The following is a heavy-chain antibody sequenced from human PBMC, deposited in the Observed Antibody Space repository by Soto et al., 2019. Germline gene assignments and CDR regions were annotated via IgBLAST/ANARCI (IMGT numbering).Heavy chain of an antibody. D-gene: IGHD3-22*01. Sequence: QVQLVQSGAEVKKPGSSVKVSCKASGGTFSSYTISWVRQAPGQGLEWMGRIIPILGIANYAQKFQGRVTITADKSTSTAYVELSSLRSEDTAVNYCASRYDSSDYWGQGTLVTVSS. CDR2: IIPILGIA. CDR3: ASRYDSSDY. CDR1: GGTFSSYT. J-gene: IGHJ4*02. V-gene: IGHV1-69*02.